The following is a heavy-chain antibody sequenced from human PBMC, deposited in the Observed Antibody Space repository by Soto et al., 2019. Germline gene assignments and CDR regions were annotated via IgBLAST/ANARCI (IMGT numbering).Heavy chain of an antibody. D-gene: IGHD3-9*01. Sequence: PSETLSFTCTVSGGSISSGSYYWSWIRQPPGKGLEWIGYIYYSGSTNYNPSLKSRVTISVDTSKNQFSLKLSSVTAADTAVYYCARARGYDILTGYYDYWGQGTLVTVPS. V-gene: IGHV4-61*01. CDR3: ARARGYDILTGYYDY. CDR2: IYYSGST. CDR1: GGSISSGSYY. J-gene: IGHJ4*02.